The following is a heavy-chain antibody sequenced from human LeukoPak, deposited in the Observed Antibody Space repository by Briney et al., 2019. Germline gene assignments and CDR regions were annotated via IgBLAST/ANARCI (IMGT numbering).Heavy chain of an antibody. CDR2: INHSGST. Sequence: PSETLSLTCAVYGGSFSGYYWSWIRQPPGKGLEWIGEINHSGSTNYNPSLKSRVTISVDTSKNQFSLKLSSVTAADTAVYYCARGGQTTSSGRNYYYYGMDVWGQGTTVTVSS. CDR1: GGSFSGYY. J-gene: IGHJ6*02. D-gene: IGHD6-19*01. V-gene: IGHV4-34*01. CDR3: ARGGQTTSSGRNYYYYGMDV.